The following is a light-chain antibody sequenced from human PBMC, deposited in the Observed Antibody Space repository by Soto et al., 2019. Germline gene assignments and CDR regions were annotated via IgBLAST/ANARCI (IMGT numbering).Light chain of an antibody. V-gene: IGKV3-20*01. CDR2: GAS. J-gene: IGKJ5*01. Sequence: EIVLTQSPGTLSLSPGERATLSCRASQGISGNYLAWYQQKPGQAPRLLIYGASNRATGIPERFSGSGSGTDFTLTISRLEPQDSAMYYCQQYVISVTFGQGTRLEIK. CDR3: QQYVISVT. CDR1: QGISGNY.